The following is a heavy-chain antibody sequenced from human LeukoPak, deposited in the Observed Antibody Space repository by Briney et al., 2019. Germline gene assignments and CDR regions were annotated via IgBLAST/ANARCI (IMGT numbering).Heavy chain of an antibody. J-gene: IGHJ4*02. CDR2: TGLESVHT. CDR3: VRGDDIGKHPTRAYYFDI. Sequence: GGSLRLSCAASRFAFTRHAMSWVRQAPGKGLEWVSTTGLESVHTLCADSVQGRFTVSRDNSRNTLDLQMDNLTVDDTAIYYCVRGDDIGKHPTRAYYFDIWGQGTLVSVSS. V-gene: IGHV3-23*01. CDR1: RFAFTRHA. D-gene: IGHD3-10*01.